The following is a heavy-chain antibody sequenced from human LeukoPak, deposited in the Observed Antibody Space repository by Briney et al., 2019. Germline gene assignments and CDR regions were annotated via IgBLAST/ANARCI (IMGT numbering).Heavy chain of an antibody. CDR2: ISYDGSNK. V-gene: IGHV3-30*18. Sequence: GRSLRLSCAASGFTFSSYGMHWVRQAPGKGLEWVAVISYDGSNKYYADSVKGRFTISRDNSKNTLYLQMNSLRAEDTAVYYCAKEKDFWSGSEYFQHWGQGTLVTVSS. CDR3: AKEKDFWSGSEYFQH. CDR1: GFTFSSYG. D-gene: IGHD3-3*01. J-gene: IGHJ1*01.